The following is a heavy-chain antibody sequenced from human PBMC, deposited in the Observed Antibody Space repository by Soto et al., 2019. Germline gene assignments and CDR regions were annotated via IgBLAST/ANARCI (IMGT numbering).Heavy chain of an antibody. CDR1: GFTFSHYA. J-gene: IGHJ4*02. CDR2: MSYDGCNE. Sequence: QVQLVESGGGVVQPGRSLRLSCAASGFTFSHYAMHWVRQAPGKGLEWVALMSYDGCNEYYADSVKGRFTISRDNSKNTLYLQMNSLRAEDTAVYYCAKDGSNNFDYWGQGTLVTVSS. V-gene: IGHV3-30*18. D-gene: IGHD1-26*01. CDR3: AKDGSNNFDY.